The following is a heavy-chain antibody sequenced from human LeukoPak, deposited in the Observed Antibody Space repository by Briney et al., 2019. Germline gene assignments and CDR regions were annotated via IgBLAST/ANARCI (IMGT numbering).Heavy chain of an antibody. CDR2: ISSSSSYI. CDR3: ARAVVVARLDY. Sequence: PGGSLRLSCAASGFTFSSYSMNWVRQAPGKGLEWVSSISSSSSYIYCADSVKGRFTISRDNAKNSLYLQMNSLRAEDTAVYYCARAVVVARLDYWGRGTLVTVSS. D-gene: IGHD2-15*01. CDR1: GFTFSSYS. J-gene: IGHJ4*02. V-gene: IGHV3-21*01.